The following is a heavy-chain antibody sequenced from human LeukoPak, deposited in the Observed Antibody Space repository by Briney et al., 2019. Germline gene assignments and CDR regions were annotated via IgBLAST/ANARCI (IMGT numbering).Heavy chain of an antibody. CDR1: GYTFTGYY. Sequence: ASVKVSCKASGYTFTGYYIHWVRQAPGQGLEWMGWINPDSGDTNYAQKFQGRVTMTRDTSTTTAYMEISSLTSADAGVYFCARDVMGLVVPTLPGYHMDVWGKGTTVTVSS. J-gene: IGHJ6*03. CDR3: ARDVMGLVVPTLPGYHMDV. CDR2: INPDSGDT. D-gene: IGHD2-21*01. V-gene: IGHV1-2*02.